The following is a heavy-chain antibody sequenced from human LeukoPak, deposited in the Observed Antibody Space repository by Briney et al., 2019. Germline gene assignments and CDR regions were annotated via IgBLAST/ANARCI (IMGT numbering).Heavy chain of an antibody. CDR2: INHSGST. V-gene: IGHV4-34*01. CDR1: GGSFSGYY. J-gene: IGHJ6*02. Sequence: PSETLSHTCAVYGGSFSGYYWSWIRQPPGKGLEWIGEINHSGSTNYNPSLKSRVTISVDTSKNQFSLKLSSVTAADTAVYYCARGHYYYGMDVWGQGTTVTVSS. CDR3: ARGHYYYGMDV.